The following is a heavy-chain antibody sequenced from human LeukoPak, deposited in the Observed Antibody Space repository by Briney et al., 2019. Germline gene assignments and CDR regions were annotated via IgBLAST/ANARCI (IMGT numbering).Heavy chain of an antibody. V-gene: IGHV4-30-2*01. CDR2: IYHSGST. Sequence: PSETLSLTCAVSGGSISSGGYSWSSIRQPPGKSLEWIGYIYHSGSTYYNPSLKSRVTISVDRSKNQFSLKLSSVTAADTAVYYGARAAAGTGCWFDPWGQGTLVTVSS. CDR1: GGSISSGGYS. D-gene: IGHD6-13*01. CDR3: ARAAAGTGCWFDP. J-gene: IGHJ5*02.